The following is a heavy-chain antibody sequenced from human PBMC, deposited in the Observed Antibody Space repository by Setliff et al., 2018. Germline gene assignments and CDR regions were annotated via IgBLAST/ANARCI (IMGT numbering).Heavy chain of an antibody. CDR3: ARATVGLATIIYFDS. Sequence: PSETLSLTCTVSGVSISSGFYYWSWIRQPAGKGLEWIGRIHSSRDTKYNPSLKTRVTIAVDTSKNQFSLKLNSATAADTAVYYCARATVGLATIIYFDSWGPGTLVTVSS. J-gene: IGHJ4*02. D-gene: IGHD4-4*01. CDR1: GVSISSGFYY. CDR2: IHSSRDT. V-gene: IGHV4-61*02.